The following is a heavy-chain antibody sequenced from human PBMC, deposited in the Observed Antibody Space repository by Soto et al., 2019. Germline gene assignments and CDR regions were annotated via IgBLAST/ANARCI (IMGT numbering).Heavy chain of an antibody. CDR2: IYHSGST. CDR1: GGSITDYY. J-gene: IGHJ5*02. Sequence: PSETLSLTCTVSGGSITDYYWSWIRQPPGQGLEWIGYIYHSGSTNYNPSLRSRVTVSVDTSKTQFSLKLTSVTAADAAVYYCARTKSNNSWGRDWLDPWGEGTMVTVYS. D-gene: IGHD3-16*01. V-gene: IGHV4-59*01. CDR3: ARTKSNNSWGRDWLDP.